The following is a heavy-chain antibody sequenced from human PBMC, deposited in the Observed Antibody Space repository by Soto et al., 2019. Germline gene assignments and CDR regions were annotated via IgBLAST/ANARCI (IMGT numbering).Heavy chain of an antibody. V-gene: IGHV3-30*09. D-gene: IGHD6-13*01. CDR2: ISYGGDNK. CDR3: AKARHSTSWYGVEADF. CDR1: GFIFSDYA. Sequence: QVQLVESGGGVVQPGRSLRLSCAASGFIFSDYAMHWVRQAPGKGLEWVAVISYGGDNKYYADSVRGRFAISRDNLKNTLYLQMNSLTPEDTAVYHFAKARHSTSWYGVEADFWGQGTLVTVSS. J-gene: IGHJ4*02.